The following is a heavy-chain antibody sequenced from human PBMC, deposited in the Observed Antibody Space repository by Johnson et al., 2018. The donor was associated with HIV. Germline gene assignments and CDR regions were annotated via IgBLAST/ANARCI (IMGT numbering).Heavy chain of an antibody. Sequence: EVQLVESGGGLIQPGGSLRLSCAAAGFTVSSTYMSWVRQAPGKGLEWVSAIYSGGSTYYADSVMCRFTISRDNSKNTLYLQRNRLRAEDTAVYYCAREWLYGFDIWGQGTMVIVSS. CDR1: GFTVSSTY. CDR3: AREWLYGFDI. V-gene: IGHV3-53*01. D-gene: IGHD5-24*01. CDR2: IYSGGST. J-gene: IGHJ3*02.